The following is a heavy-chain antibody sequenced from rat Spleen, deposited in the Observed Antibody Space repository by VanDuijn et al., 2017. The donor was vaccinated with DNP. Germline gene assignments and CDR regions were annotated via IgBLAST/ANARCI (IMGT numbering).Heavy chain of an antibody. V-gene: IGHV3-3*01. CDR3: ARGLNYGGYIYSWYFDF. CDR1: GYSITSNY. Sequence: EVQLQESGPGLVKPSQSLSLTCSVTGYSITSNYWGWIRKFPGNKLEWMGYINSAGGTNYNPSLKSRISITRDTSKNQFFLQLNSVTTEDIATYYCARGLNYGGYIYSWYFDFWSPGTMVTVSS. CDR2: INSAGGT. J-gene: IGHJ1*01. D-gene: IGHD1-11*01.